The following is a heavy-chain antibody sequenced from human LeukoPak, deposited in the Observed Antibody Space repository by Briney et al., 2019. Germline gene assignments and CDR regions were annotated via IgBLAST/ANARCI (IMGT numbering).Heavy chain of an antibody. Sequence: GGSLRLSCAASGFSFSSYAMSWVRQTPGKGLDWVSSVNGRGASTFYADSVKGRFTISRDNFSNMLFLQMNSLRADDTAIYYCAKDIRYEEYAYDLWGQGTMVTVSS. CDR2: VNGRGAST. CDR1: GFSFSSYA. V-gene: IGHV3-23*01. J-gene: IGHJ3*01. CDR3: AKDIRYEEYAYDL. D-gene: IGHD3-9*01.